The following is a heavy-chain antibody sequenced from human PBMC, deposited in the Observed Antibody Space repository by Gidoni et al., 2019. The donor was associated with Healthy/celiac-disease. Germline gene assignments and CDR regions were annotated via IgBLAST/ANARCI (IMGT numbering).Heavy chain of an antibody. CDR2: IYWDDDK. CDR3: AHYSALLQGRAFDI. J-gene: IGHJ3*02. D-gene: IGHD3-22*01. Sequence: IYWDDDKRYSPSLKSRLTITKDTSKNQVVLTMTNMDPVDTATYYCAHYSALLQGRAFDIWGQGTMVTVSS. V-gene: IGHV2-5*02.